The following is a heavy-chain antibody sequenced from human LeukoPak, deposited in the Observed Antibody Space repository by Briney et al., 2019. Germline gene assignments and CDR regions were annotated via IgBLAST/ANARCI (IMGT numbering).Heavy chain of an antibody. Sequence: GGSLRLSCAASRFTFSSVWMTWVRQAPGKGLECVGRVKSRDVGRTTDYAAPVKGRFTISRDDSKNTVYLQMISLQTEDTAVYYCTTDFLQGYSSSWGQGTLVTVSS. CDR1: RFTFSSVW. D-gene: IGHD5-12*01. CDR3: TTDFLQGYSSS. V-gene: IGHV3-15*01. J-gene: IGHJ5*02. CDR2: VKSRDVGRTT.